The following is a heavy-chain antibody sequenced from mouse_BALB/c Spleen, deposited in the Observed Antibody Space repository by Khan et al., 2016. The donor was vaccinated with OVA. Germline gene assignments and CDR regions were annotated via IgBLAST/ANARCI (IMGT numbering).Heavy chain of an antibody. Sequence: IQLVQSGPELVKPGASVKMSCKASGYTFTNYVLHWVKQKPGQGLEWIGYINPYNGGTKYNEKFKGKATLASDKSSIPANMELSSLTSEDSAGYYGARGNWQSDYFDNGGQGTTLTLA. CDR1: GYTFTNYV. CDR2: INPYNGGT. J-gene: IGHJ2*01. V-gene: IGHV1S136*01. D-gene: IGHD4-1*01. CDR3: ARGNWQSDYFDN.